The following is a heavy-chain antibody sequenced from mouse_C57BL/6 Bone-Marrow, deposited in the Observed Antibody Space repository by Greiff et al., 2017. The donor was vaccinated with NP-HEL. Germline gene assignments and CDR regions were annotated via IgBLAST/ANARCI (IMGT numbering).Heavy chain of an antibody. J-gene: IGHJ3*01. V-gene: IGHV1-59*01. Sequence: VQLQQPGAELVRPGTSVKLSCKASGYTFTSYWMHWVKQRPGQGLEWIGVIDPSDSYTNYNQKFKGKATLTVDTSASTAYMQLSSLTSEDSAVYYCAREGEGGFAYWGQGTLVTVSA. CDR3: AREGEGGFAY. CDR1: GYTFTSYW. CDR2: IDPSDSYT.